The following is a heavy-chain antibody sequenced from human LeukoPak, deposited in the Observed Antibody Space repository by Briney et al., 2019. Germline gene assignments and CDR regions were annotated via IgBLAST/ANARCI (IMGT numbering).Heavy chain of an antibody. CDR1: GYTFTSYG. Sequence: GASVKVSCKASGYTFTSYGISWVRQAPGQGLEWMGGIIPIFGTANYAQKFQGRVTITTDESTSTAYMELSSLRSEDTAVYYCARTQNVVVTAIYAFDIWGQGTMVTVSS. J-gene: IGHJ3*02. V-gene: IGHV1-69*05. CDR2: IIPIFGTA. D-gene: IGHD2-21*02. CDR3: ARTQNVVVTAIYAFDI.